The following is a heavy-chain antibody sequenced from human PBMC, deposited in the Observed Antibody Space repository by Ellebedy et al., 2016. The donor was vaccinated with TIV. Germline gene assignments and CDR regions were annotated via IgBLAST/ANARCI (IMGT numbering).Heavy chain of an antibody. V-gene: IGHV1-2*02. J-gene: IGHJ4*02. Sequence: AASVKVSCKASGYTFTGYYMHWVRQAPGQGLEWMGWINPNSGGTNYAQKFQGRVTMTRDTSISTAYMELSGLRSEDTAVYYCARGTYYYGSWSYSPQDYWGQGTLVTVSS. CDR3: ARGTYYYGSWSYSPQDY. D-gene: IGHD3-10*01. CDR1: GYTFTGYY. CDR2: INPNSGGT.